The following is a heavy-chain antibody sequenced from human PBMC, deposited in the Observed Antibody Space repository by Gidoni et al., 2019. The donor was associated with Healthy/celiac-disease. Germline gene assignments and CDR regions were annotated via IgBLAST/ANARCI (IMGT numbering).Heavy chain of an antibody. CDR2: ISGSGRTT. CDR1: GFTFTSFA. D-gene: IGHD4-17*01. J-gene: IGHJ4*02. Sequence: EVQLLESGGNLVQPGGSLRLSCVASGFTFTSFAMNWVRQAPGKGLEWVSGISGSGRTTNYADSVKGRFTISRDNSRNTLYLQMYSLRAEDTAVYYCAKDRRDSHRVATTFDYWGQGTLVTVSS. CDR3: AKDRRDSHRVATTFDY. V-gene: IGHV3-23*01.